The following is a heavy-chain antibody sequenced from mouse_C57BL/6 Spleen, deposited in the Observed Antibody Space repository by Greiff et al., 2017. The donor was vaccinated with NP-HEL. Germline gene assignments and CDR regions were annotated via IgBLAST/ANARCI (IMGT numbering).Heavy chain of an antibody. Sequence: DVMLVESGEGLVKPGGSLKLSCAASGFTFSSYAMSWVRQTPEKRLEWVAYISSGGDYIYYADTVKGRFTISRDNARNTLYLQMSSLKSEDTAMYYCTSYGSSDWYFDVWGTGTTVTVSS. CDR2: ISSGGDYI. J-gene: IGHJ1*03. V-gene: IGHV5-9-1*02. D-gene: IGHD1-1*01. CDR3: TSYGSSDWYFDV. CDR1: GFTFSSYA.